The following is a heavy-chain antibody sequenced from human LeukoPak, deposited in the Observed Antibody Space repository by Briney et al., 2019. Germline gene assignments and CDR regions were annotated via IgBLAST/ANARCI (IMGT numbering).Heavy chain of an antibody. CDR1: GYTFTSYG. J-gene: IGHJ6*04. D-gene: IGHD3-9*01. Sequence: GASVKVSCKASGYTFTSYGISWVRQAPGQGLEWMGWISAYNGNTNYAQKLQGRVTMTTDTSTSTAYMELRSLRSDDTAVYYCARERDYDILTGYYGYYYGMDVRGKGTTVTVSS. CDR3: ARERDYDILTGYYGYYYGMDV. V-gene: IGHV1-18*04. CDR2: ISAYNGNT.